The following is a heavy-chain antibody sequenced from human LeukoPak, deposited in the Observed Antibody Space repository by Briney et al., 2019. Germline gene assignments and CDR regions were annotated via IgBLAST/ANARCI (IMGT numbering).Heavy chain of an antibody. V-gene: IGHV3-23*01. Sequence: GGSLRLSCAASGFSFSTYAMHWVRQAPGKGLEWVSTISGSAESTYYADSVKGRFTISRDNAKNSLYLQMNSLRAEDTAVYYCAELGITMIGGVWGKGTTVTISS. CDR2: ISGSAEST. CDR1: GFSFSTYA. J-gene: IGHJ6*04. D-gene: IGHD3-10*02. CDR3: AELGITMIGGV.